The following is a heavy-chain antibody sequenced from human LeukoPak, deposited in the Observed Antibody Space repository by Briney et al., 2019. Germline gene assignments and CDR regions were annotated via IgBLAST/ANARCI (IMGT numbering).Heavy chain of an antibody. D-gene: IGHD6-19*01. CDR1: AGTINTDLYC. CDR3: ARGSGWNAFDP. J-gene: IGHJ5*02. Sequence: SQTLSLTCTVSAGTINTDLYCWTWIRQPAGKGLEWIGRIYTNGWTDYNPSLKSRVTMSVDTSKNQFSLKLRFVIAADTALYYCARGSGWNAFDPWGQGTLVTVSS. V-gene: IGHV4-61*02. CDR2: IYTNGWT.